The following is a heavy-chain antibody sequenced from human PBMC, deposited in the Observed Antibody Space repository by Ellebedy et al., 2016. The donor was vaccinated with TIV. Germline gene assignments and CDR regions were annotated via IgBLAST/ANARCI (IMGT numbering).Heavy chain of an antibody. V-gene: IGHV1-2*02. Sequence: AASVKVSCKTSGYTFTDYYMHWMRQAPGQGLEWMGWIYPNSGDTKYEQNFQGRVTMTRDTSIATAYMELNRLTSDDTATYYCASVTFSSLSPFDYWGQGTLVTVSS. CDR1: GYTFTDYY. CDR2: IYPNSGDT. J-gene: IGHJ4*02. D-gene: IGHD6-6*01. CDR3: ASVTFSSLSPFDY.